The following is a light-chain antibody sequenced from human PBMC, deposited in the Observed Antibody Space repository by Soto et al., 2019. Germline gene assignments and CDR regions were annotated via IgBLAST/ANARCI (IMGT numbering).Light chain of an antibody. CDR3: QQYNRNTWS. V-gene: IGKV1-5*01. Sequence: DIQMTQSPSTLSASVGDTVTVTCRASQSVGTWVAWYQQKPGKAPKLLIYGASNLESGVPSRFSGSGSGTEFTLTITTLQPDDFATYFCQQYNRNTWSFGPGTKVDIK. CDR1: QSVGTW. J-gene: IGKJ1*01. CDR2: GAS.